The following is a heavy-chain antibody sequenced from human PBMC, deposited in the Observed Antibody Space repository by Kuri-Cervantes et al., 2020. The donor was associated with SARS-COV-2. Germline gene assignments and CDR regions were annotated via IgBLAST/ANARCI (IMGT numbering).Heavy chain of an antibody. D-gene: IGHD4-17*01. CDR3: VRGRPTVTTRYFDL. J-gene: IGHJ2*01. CDR2: INHSGRT. V-gene: IGHV4-34*01. CDR1: GFTFSDYY. Sequence: ESLKISCAASGFTFSDYYMSWIRQAPGKGPEWIGEINHSGRTTNNPSLKSRVTISVDTSKNQLSLKLTSVTAADTAVYYCVRGRPTVTTRYFDLWGRGTLVTVSS.